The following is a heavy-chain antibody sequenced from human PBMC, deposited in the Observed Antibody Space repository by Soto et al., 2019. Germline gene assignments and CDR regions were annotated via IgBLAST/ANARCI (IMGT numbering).Heavy chain of an antibody. J-gene: IGHJ4*02. Sequence: SQTLSLTCAISGDSVSSNSAAWNWIRQSPSRGLEWLGRTYYRSKWYNDYAVSVKSRITINPDTSKNQFSLQLNSVTPEDTAVYYCARSGYSSGWYPSYDFDYWGQGTLVTVSS. CDR1: GDSVSSNSAA. CDR2: TYYRSKWYN. D-gene: IGHD6-19*01. CDR3: ARSGYSSGWYPSYDFDY. V-gene: IGHV6-1*01.